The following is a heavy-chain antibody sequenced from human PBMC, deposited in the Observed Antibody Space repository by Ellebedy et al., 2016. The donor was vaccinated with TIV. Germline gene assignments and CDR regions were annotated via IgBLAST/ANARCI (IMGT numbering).Heavy chain of an antibody. V-gene: IGHV3-74*01. CDR2: INSDGSST. Sequence: GGSLRLSCAASGFTFSRYWMHWVRQAPGKGLVWVSRINSDGSSTSYADSVKGRFTISRDSAKNTLYLQMNSLRAEDTAVYYCARGWGRDTAVDYWGQGTLVTVSS. J-gene: IGHJ4*02. CDR3: ARGWGRDTAVDY. D-gene: IGHD3-16*01. CDR1: GFTFSRYW.